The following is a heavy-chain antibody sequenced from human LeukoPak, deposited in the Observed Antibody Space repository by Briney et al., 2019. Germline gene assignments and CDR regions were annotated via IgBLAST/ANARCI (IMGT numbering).Heavy chain of an antibody. Sequence: PSETLSLTCTVSGGSISSSSYYWGWLRQPPGKGLEWIGSICYSGSTYDNPSLKSRVTISVDTSKNQFSLKLSSVTAADTAVYYCARSPRYYYDSSGYALLIDYWGQGTLVTVSS. CDR1: GGSISSSSYY. CDR2: ICYSGST. D-gene: IGHD3-22*01. V-gene: IGHV4-39*07. CDR3: ARSPRYYYDSSGYALLIDY. J-gene: IGHJ4*02.